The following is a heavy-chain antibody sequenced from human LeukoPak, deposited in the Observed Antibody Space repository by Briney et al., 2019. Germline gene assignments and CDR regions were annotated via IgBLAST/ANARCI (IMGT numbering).Heavy chain of an antibody. CDR1: GFTFSSYE. CDR3: AKIGANVGF. CDR2: INGGGGST. D-gene: IGHD4/OR15-4a*01. Sequence: GGSLRLSCAASGFTFSSYEMNWVRQAPGKGLEWVSSINGGGGSTYYADSVKGRFTISRDNSKNTLYLQMNSLRAEDTAVYYCAKIGANVGFWGQGTLVTVSS. J-gene: IGHJ4*02. V-gene: IGHV3-23*01.